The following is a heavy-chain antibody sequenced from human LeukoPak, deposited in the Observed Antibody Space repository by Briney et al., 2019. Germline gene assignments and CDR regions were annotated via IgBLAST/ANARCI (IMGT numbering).Heavy chain of an antibody. CDR3: ARDLGGGARYFDY. D-gene: IGHD3-16*01. Sequence: PGGSLRLSCAASGFTFSSYSMNWVRQAPGKGLEWVSSISSSSSYIYYADSVKGRFTISRDNAKNSLYLQMNSLRAEDTAVYYCARDLGGGARYFDYLGQGTLVTVSS. CDR2: ISSSSSYI. V-gene: IGHV3-21*01. J-gene: IGHJ4*02. CDR1: GFTFSSYS.